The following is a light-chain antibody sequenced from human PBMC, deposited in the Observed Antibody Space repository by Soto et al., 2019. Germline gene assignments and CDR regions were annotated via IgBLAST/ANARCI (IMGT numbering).Light chain of an antibody. J-gene: IGKJ1*01. CDR2: GES. V-gene: IGKV3-20*01. Sequence: DIVLTQSPGTLSLSPGERATLSCRASQSVSSNHLAWYQQKPGQAPRLLIYGESSRATGIPVRFSGSGSETDFTLTITRLEPEDFAVYYCQQYSSSRTFGQGTKV. CDR1: QSVSSNH. CDR3: QQYSSSRT.